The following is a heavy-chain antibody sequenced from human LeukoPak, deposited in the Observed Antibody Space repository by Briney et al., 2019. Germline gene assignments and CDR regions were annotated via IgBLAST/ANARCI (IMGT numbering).Heavy chain of an antibody. J-gene: IGHJ4*02. D-gene: IGHD3-9*01. CDR2: ISAYNGNT. Sequence: ASVKVSCKASGYTFTSYGISWVRQSPGQGLEWMEWISAYNGNTNYAQKLQGRVTMTTDTSTSTAYMELRSLRSDDTAVYYCARDHYDILTGYYTETHIDYWGQGTLVTVSS. CDR3: ARDHYDILTGYYTETHIDY. CDR1: GYTFTSYG. V-gene: IGHV1-18*01.